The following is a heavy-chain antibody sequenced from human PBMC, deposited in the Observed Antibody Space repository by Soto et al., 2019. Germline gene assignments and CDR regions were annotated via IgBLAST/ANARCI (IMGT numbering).Heavy chain of an antibody. J-gene: IGHJ6*02. CDR3: ARIGTQQLLLMNYYYGMDV. D-gene: IGHD6-13*01. Sequence: GASVKVSCKASGGTFSSYAIFWVRQAPGQGLEWMGGIIPILDSTNYAQKFQGRVTITADEATSTVYMELSSLRSEDTAVYYCARIGTQQLLLMNYYYGMDVWGQGTTVTVSS. CDR2: IIPILDST. V-gene: IGHV1-69*13. CDR1: GGTFSSYA.